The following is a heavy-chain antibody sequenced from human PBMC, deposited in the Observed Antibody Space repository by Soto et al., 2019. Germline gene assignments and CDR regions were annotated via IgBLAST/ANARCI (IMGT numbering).Heavy chain of an antibody. CDR2: YGGSGGST. CDR3: VKFRGRAYHYYYMDV. V-gene: IGHV3-23*01. J-gene: IGHJ6*03. CDR1: GFSFSTYG. D-gene: IGHD3-16*01. Sequence: DVQLLESGGGLAQRGGSLRLSCAASGFSFSTYGMPWVRRAPGKGLEWVSYGGSGGSTYYADSVKGRFTISRDNSKNTLYLQMNSLRAEDTAVYYCVKFRGRAYHYYYMDVWGNGTTVTVSS.